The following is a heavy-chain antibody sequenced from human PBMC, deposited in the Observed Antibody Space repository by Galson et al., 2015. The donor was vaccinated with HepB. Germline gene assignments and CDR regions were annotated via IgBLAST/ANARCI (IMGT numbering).Heavy chain of an antibody. D-gene: IGHD2-15*01. CDR3: ARGEDIVVVVAATGLDY. Sequence: SLRLSCAASGFTFSSYAMHWVRQAPGKGLEWVAVISYDGSNKYYADSVKGRFTISRDNSKNTLYLQMNSLRAEDTAVYYCARGEDIVVVVAATGLDYWGQGTLVTVSS. V-gene: IGHV3-30-3*01. CDR1: GFTFSSYA. J-gene: IGHJ4*02. CDR2: ISYDGSNK.